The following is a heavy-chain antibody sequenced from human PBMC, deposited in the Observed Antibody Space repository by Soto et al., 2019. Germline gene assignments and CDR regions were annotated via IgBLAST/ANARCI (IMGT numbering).Heavy chain of an antibody. V-gene: IGHV3-30-3*01. CDR1: GFTFSSYA. J-gene: IGHJ4*02. D-gene: IGHD3-10*01. CDR3: AKDTMVRGVIPPQYYFDY. Sequence: GGSLRLSCAASGFTFSSYAMHWVRQAPGKGLEWVAVISYDGSNKYYADSVKGRFTISRDNSKNTLYLQMNSLRAEDTALYYCAKDTMVRGVIPPQYYFDYWGQGTLVTVSS. CDR2: ISYDGSNK.